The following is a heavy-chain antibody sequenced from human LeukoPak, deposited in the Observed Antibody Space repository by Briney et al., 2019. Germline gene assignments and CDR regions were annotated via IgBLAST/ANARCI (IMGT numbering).Heavy chain of an antibody. CDR2: IYHSGST. J-gene: IGHJ5*02. Sequence: SETLSLTCTVSGYSISSGYYWGWIRQPPGKGLEWIGSIYHSGSTYYNPSLKSRVTISVDTSKNQFSLKLSSVTAADTAVYYCARHRSTRSWFDPWGQGTLVTVSS. V-gene: IGHV4-38-2*02. D-gene: IGHD1-26*01. CDR1: GYSISSGYY. CDR3: ARHRSTRSWFDP.